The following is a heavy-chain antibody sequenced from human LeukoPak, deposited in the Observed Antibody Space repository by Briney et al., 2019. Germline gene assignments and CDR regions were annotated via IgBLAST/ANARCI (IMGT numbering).Heavy chain of an antibody. J-gene: IGHJ4*02. D-gene: IGHD6-19*01. V-gene: IGHV3-7*05. CDR2: INQDGSNK. Sequence: GGSLRLSCAASGFTFSSFRMSWVRQAPGKGLEWVANINQDGSNKYYVDSLKGRFTISRDNAKNSLFLQMNRLRAEDTAVYYCVRDIAVAANHDSWGQGTLVTVSS. CDR1: GFTFSSFR. CDR3: VRDIAVAANHDS.